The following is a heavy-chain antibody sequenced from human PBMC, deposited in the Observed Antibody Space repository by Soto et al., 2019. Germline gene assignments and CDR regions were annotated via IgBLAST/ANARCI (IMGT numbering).Heavy chain of an antibody. CDR1: GFTFSSYA. J-gene: IGHJ4*02. Sequence: PGGSLRLSCAASGFTFSSYAMSWVRQAPGKGLEWVSGISGSGGSTYYADSVKGRFTISRDNSKNTLYLQMNSLRAEDTAVYYWAKGPSQGKIITYGGGHEFDYWGQGTLVTVSS. D-gene: IGHD2-8*01. CDR3: AKGPSQGKIITYGGGHEFDY. CDR2: ISGSGGST. V-gene: IGHV3-23*01.